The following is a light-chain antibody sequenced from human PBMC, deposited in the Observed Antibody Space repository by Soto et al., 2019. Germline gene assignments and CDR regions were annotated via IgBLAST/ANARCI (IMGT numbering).Light chain of an antibody. J-gene: IGLJ1*01. CDR3: SSYTRSSTRV. V-gene: IGLV2-14*01. CDR1: SSDVGGYNY. CDR2: EVS. Sequence: QSALTRPASVSGSPGQSITISCTGTSSDVGGYNYVSWYQQHPGKAPKLMIYEVSNRPSGVSNRFSGSKSGNTASLTISGLQAEDEADYYCSSYTRSSTRVFGTGTKVTVL.